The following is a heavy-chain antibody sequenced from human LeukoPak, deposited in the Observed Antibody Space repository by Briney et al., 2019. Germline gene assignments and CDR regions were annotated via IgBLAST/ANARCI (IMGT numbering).Heavy chain of an antibody. J-gene: IGHJ4*02. CDR2: ISHDGAKQ. D-gene: IGHD3-16*01. CDR1: GFAFSSYG. CDR3: AKIRVDAYVSPNDY. Sequence: PGGSLRLSCAASGFAFSSYGMHWVRQAPGMGLERVAIISHDGAKQYYADSVKGRFTISRDNSGNTLYLQTNSLRAEDTALYYCAKIRVDAYVSPNDYWGQGTLVTVSS. V-gene: IGHV3-30*18.